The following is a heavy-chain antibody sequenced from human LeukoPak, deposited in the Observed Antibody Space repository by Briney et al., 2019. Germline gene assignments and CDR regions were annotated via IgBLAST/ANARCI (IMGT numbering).Heavy chain of an antibody. CDR2: IYYSGST. J-gene: IGHJ4*02. V-gene: IGHV4-59*08. CDR1: GGSISSYY. Sequence: SETLSLTCTVSGGSISSYYWSWIRQPPGKGLEWIGSIYYSGSTYYNPSLKSRVTISVDTSKNQFSLKLNSVTATVTAVYYCARHYGPWGQGTLVTVSS. CDR3: ARHYGP. D-gene: IGHD3-10*01.